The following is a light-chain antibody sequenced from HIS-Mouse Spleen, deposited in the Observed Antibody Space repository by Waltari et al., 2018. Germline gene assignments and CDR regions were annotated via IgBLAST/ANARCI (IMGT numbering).Light chain of an antibody. J-gene: IGLJ2*01. CDR1: ALPKKY. CDR3: YSTDSSGNHRV. V-gene: IGLV3-10*01. CDR2: EDS. Sequence: SYELTQPPSVSVSPGQTARITCSGDALPKKYAYWYQQTSGQAPGLVIYEDSKRPSGSPERFSGSRSGTMATLTVSGDQVEDEADYYCYSTDSSGNHRVFGGGTKLTVL.